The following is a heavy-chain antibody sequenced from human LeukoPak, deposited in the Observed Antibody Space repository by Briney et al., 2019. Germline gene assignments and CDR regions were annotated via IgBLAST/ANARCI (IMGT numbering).Heavy chain of an antibody. CDR2: INSDGSST. V-gene: IGHV3-74*01. CDR3: ARGPYCSSTSCYAHDAFDI. Sequence: PGGSLRLSCAASGFTSSSYWMHWVRQAPGKGLVWVSRINSDGSSTSYPDSVKGRFTISRDNAKNTLYLQMNSLRAEDTAVYYCARGPYCSSTSCYAHDAFDIWGQGTMVSVSS. D-gene: IGHD2-2*01. CDR1: GFTSSSYW. J-gene: IGHJ3*02.